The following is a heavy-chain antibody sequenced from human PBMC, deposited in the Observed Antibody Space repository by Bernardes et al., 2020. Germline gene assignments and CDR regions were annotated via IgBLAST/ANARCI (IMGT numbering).Heavy chain of an antibody. CDR3: ARGKRGYCSGGSCLYYYMDV. J-gene: IGHJ6*03. D-gene: IGHD2-15*01. V-gene: IGHV4-61*01. CDR1: GGSVSSGSYY. Sequence: SETLSLTCTVSGGSVSSGSYYWSWLLQPPGKGLEWIGYIYYSGSTNYNPSLKSRVTISVDTSKNQFSLKLSSVTAADTAVYYCARGKRGYCSGGSCLYYYMDVWGKGTTVTVSS. CDR2: IYYSGST.